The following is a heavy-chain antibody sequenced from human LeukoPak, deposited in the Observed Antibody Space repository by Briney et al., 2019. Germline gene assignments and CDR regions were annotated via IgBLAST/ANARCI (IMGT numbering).Heavy chain of an antibody. D-gene: IGHD6-6*01. CDR2: ISYDGSNK. CDR1: GFTFSSYG. V-gene: IGHV3-30*18. Sequence: GGSLRLSCAASGFTFSSYGMHWVRQAPGKGLEWVAVISYDGSNKYYADSVKGRFTISRDNSKNTLYLQMNSLRAEDTAVYYCAKDSGYSGSSFDYWGQGTLVTVSS. CDR3: AKDSGYSGSSFDY. J-gene: IGHJ4*02.